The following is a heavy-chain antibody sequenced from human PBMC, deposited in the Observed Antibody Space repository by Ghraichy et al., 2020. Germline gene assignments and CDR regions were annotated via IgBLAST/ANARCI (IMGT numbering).Heavy chain of an antibody. CDR3: VKPARATRSFFDY. V-gene: IGHV3-64D*06. D-gene: IGHD1-26*01. CDR1: GFTFSSYA. J-gene: IGHJ4*02. CDR2: ISSNGGST. Sequence: GSLRLSCSASGFTFSSYAMHWVRQAPGKGLEYVSAISSNGGSTYYADSVKGRFTISRDNSKNTLYLQMSSLRAEDTAVYYCVKPARATRSFFDYWGQGTLVTVSS.